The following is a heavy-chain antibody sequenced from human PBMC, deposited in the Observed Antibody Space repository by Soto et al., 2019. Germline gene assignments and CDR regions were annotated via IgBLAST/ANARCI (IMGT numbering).Heavy chain of an antibody. V-gene: IGHV4-30-4*01. Sequence: SETLSLTCTVSGGSISSGDYYWSWIRQPPGKGLEWIGYIYYSGSTYYNPSLKSRVTISVDTSKNQFSLKLSSVTAADTAVYYCARVYYYGSGSYYNFFDYWGQGTLVTVS. D-gene: IGHD3-10*01. CDR1: GGSISSGDYY. J-gene: IGHJ4*02. CDR3: ARVYYYGSGSYYNFFDY. CDR2: IYYSGST.